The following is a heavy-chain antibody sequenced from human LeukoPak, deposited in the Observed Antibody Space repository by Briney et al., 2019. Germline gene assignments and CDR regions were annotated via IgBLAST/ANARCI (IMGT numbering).Heavy chain of an antibody. Sequence: PGGSLRLSCGASGFTFGDYSMNWVRQAPGKGLEWVSYISSSSSTIYYADSVKGRFTISRDNAKNSLYLQMNSLRAEDTAVYYCATLDSSWYSGFDYWGQGTLVTVSS. J-gene: IGHJ4*02. CDR1: GFTFGDYS. V-gene: IGHV3-48*01. CDR2: ISSSSSTI. D-gene: IGHD6-13*01. CDR3: ATLDSSWYSGFDY.